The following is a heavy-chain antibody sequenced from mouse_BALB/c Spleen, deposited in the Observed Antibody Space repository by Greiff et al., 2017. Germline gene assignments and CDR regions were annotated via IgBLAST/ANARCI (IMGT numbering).Heavy chain of an antibody. J-gene: IGHJ4*01. CDR2: IDPANGNT. D-gene: IGHD1-1*01. Sequence: VQLQQSGAELVKPGASVKLSCTASGFNIKDTYMHWVKQRPEQGLEWIGRIDPANGNTKYDPKFQGKATITADTSSNTAYLQLSSLTSEDTAVYYCAGLRVYAMDYWGQGTSVTVSS. V-gene: IGHV14-3*02. CDR1: GFNIKDTY. CDR3: AGLRVYAMDY.